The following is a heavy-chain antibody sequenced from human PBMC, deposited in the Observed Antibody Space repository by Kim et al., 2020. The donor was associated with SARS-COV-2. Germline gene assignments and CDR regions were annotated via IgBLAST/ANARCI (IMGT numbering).Heavy chain of an antibody. D-gene: IGHD3-3*01. Sequence: KLRFTICRDNSKNTLYLQMNSLRAEDTAVYYCASRITIFGVVTIGDAFDIWGQGTMVTVSS. CDR3: ASRITIFGVVTIGDAFDI. V-gene: IGHV3-53*01. J-gene: IGHJ3*02.